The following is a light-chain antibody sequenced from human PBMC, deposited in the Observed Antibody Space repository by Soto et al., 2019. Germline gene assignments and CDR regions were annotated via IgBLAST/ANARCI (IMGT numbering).Light chain of an antibody. CDR2: AGS. CDR3: CSYADTNTYV. J-gene: IGLJ1*01. Sequence: QSALTQHASVSGSPGQSITISCTGTGSDVGNYNFVSWYQHHPGKAPKLLIYAGSGRPSGVSYRFSGARSGNTASLTISGLQAADEADYYCCSYADTNTYVFGPGTKVTVL. V-gene: IGLV2-23*01. CDR1: GSDVGNYNF.